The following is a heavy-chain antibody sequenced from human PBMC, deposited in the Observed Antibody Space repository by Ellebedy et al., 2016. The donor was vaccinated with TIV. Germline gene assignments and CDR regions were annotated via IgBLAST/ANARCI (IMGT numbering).Heavy chain of an antibody. D-gene: IGHD3-10*01. CDR3: ATPGRYYYGSGKEFNFDY. CDR1: GYTFISYG. Sequence: ASVKVSCXTSGYTFISYGISWVRQAPGQGLEWMGWIATHNGVTNYAQKIQGRGTMTTDTSTSTAYMELRSLRSEDTAVYYCATPGRYYYGSGKEFNFDYWGQGTLVTVSS. J-gene: IGHJ4*02. CDR2: IATHNGVT. V-gene: IGHV1-18*01.